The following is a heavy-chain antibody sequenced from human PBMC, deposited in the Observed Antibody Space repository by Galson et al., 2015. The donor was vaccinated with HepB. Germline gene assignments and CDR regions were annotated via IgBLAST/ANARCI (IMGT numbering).Heavy chain of an antibody. CDR3: ARDYGNNYYDSSGYYSIGGFDY. CDR2: IYHSGST. D-gene: IGHD3-22*01. Sequence: LSLTCAVSGGSISSSNWWSWVRQPPGKGLEWIGEIYHSGSTNYNPSLKSRVTISVDKSKNQFSLKLSSVTAADTAVYYCARDYGNNYYDSSGYYSIGGFDYWGQGTLVTVSS. V-gene: IGHV4-4*02. J-gene: IGHJ4*02. CDR1: GGSISSSNW.